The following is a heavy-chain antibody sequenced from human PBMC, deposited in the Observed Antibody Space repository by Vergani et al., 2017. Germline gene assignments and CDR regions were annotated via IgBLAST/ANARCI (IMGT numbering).Heavy chain of an antibody. V-gene: IGHV3-33*01. CDR3: ARDLRLLYNRVDP. CDR1: GFTFNQYG. J-gene: IGHJ5*02. D-gene: IGHD1-14*01. Sequence: QVQLVESGGGVVQPGRSLRLSCAASGFTFNQYGMPWVRQAPGKGLEWVAVTWYDGNNKQYADSVKGRFTISRDNSKSTMYLQMNSLRDEDTVVYYCARDLRLLYNRVDPWGQGTLVNVAS. CDR2: TWYDGNNK.